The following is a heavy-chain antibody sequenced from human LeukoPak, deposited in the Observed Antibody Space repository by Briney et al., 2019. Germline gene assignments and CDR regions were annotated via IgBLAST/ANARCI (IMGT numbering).Heavy chain of an antibody. Sequence: GGSLRLSCAASGFTFSSYAMSWVRQAPGKGLEWVSAISGSGGSTYYADSVKGRFTISRDNSKNTLYLQMNSLRAEDTAVYYCAKDDYDSSGYPYYYYGMDVWGQGTTVTVS. CDR1: GFTFSSYA. CDR3: AKDDYDSSGYPYYYYGMDV. J-gene: IGHJ6*02. D-gene: IGHD3-22*01. CDR2: ISGSGGST. V-gene: IGHV3-23*01.